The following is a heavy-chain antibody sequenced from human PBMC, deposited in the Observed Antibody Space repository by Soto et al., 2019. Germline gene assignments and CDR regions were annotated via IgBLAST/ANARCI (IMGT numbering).Heavy chain of an antibody. CDR3: ARLVVVAPVANV. V-gene: IGHV4-39*01. Sequence: DTLSLTCSVSGCSVSYNSYYWGWIRQPPGKGLEWVGGIFYTGTTYYNPSLKDRLSISVDTSKNSFSLNLTSVTAADTAVYFCARLVVVAPVANVWGQGALVTVSS. J-gene: IGHJ4*02. CDR2: IFYTGTT. D-gene: IGHD2-21*01. CDR1: GCSVSYNSYY.